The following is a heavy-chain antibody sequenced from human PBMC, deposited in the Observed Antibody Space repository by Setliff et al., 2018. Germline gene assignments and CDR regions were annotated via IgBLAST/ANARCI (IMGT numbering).Heavy chain of an antibody. CDR3: AREGPESDSSGYMDV. V-gene: IGHV4-34*01. D-gene: IGHD4-4*01. Sequence: PSETLSLTCDVYDGAFSTYYWTWIRQPPGKGLEWIGEMHQSGRTKFNPSLKSRVTMSVDPSKYHFSMKVTSVTVADTAVYYCAREGPESDSSGYMDVWGPGTTVTVSS. CDR1: DGAFSTYY. J-gene: IGHJ6*03. CDR2: MHQSGRT.